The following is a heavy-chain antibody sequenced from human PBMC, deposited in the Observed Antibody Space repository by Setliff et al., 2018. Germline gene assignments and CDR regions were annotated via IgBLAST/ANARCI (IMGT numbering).Heavy chain of an antibody. V-gene: IGHV4-34*01. D-gene: IGHD2-21*01. CDR2: INHSGST. CDR3: ARTLLLSPYYFDH. Sequence: SETLSLTCAVYGGSFSGYYWSWIRQPPGKGLEWIGEINHSGSTNYNPSLKSRVTISVDTSKNQFSLKLSSVTAADTAVYYCARTLLLSPYYFDHWGQGTLVTVSS. J-gene: IGHJ4*02. CDR1: GGSFSGYY.